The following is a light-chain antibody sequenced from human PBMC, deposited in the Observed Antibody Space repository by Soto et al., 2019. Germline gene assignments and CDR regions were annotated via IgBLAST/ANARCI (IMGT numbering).Light chain of an antibody. CDR1: QSVSSN. V-gene: IGKV3-15*01. J-gene: IGKJ1*01. Sequence: EILMTQSPATLSVSPGERATLSWRASQSVSSNLAWYQQIPGQAPRLLIYGASTRATGIPARFSGSGSATEFTLPISSLQSEDFAAYYCQEYNNWPTWTFGHGTKVDIK. CDR2: GAS. CDR3: QEYNNWPTWT.